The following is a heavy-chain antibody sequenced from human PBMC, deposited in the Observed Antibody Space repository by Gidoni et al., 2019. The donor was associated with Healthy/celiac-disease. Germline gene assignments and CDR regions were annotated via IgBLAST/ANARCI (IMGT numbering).Heavy chain of an antibody. CDR1: GGSFSCYY. CDR3: ARGGIRYSSSWYAPDYYYMDV. Sequence: QVQLQQWGAGLLKPSETLSLTCAVYGGSFSCYYWSWIRPPPGKGLEWIGEINHSGSTNYTPALKRRVTISVDTSKNQFSLKLSSVTAADTAVYYCARGGIRYSSSWYAPDYYYMDVWGKGTTVTVSS. D-gene: IGHD6-13*01. V-gene: IGHV4-34*01. J-gene: IGHJ6*03. CDR2: INHSGST.